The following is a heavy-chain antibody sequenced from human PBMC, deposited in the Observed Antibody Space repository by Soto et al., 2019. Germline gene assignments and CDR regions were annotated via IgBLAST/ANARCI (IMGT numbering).Heavy chain of an antibody. J-gene: IGHJ5*01. Sequence: ASVKVSCKASGYTFTSYGISWVRQAPGQGLEWMGWISAYNGNTNYAQKLQGRVTMTTDTSTSTAYMELRSLRSDDTAVYYCARDPYYGSGSYYNVGNWFDSWGQGTLVTVSS. CDR1: GYTFTSYG. CDR2: ISAYNGNT. V-gene: IGHV1-18*01. CDR3: ARDPYYGSGSYYNVGNWFDS. D-gene: IGHD3-10*01.